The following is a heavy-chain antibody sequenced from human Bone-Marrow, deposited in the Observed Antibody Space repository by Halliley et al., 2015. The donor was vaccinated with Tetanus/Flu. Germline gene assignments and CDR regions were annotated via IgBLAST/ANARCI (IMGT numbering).Heavy chain of an antibody. J-gene: IGHJ4*02. D-gene: IGHD6-19*01. Sequence: TLSLTCTVSGGSIDSDYWSWLRQPPGKGLEWTGLIDYSGSTNYNPSLQSRVTISVDTSKNQFSLKLNSVTAADTAVYYCTRGSGWLADFWGQGTLVTVSS. CDR3: TRGSGWLADF. V-gene: IGHV4-59*01. CDR1: GGSIDSDY. CDR2: IDYSGST.